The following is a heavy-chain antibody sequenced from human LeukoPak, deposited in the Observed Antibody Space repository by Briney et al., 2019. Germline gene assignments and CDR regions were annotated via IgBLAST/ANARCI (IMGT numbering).Heavy chain of an antibody. Sequence: PSETLSLTCTVSGGSISSYYWSWIRQPPGKGLDWIGYIYYSGSTNYNPSLKSRVTISVDTSKNQFSLKLNSVTAADTAVYYCARQSMAAANWFDPWGQGTLVTVSS. CDR3: ARQSMAAANWFDP. CDR2: IYYSGST. CDR1: GGSISSYY. J-gene: IGHJ5*02. D-gene: IGHD5-24*01. V-gene: IGHV4-59*08.